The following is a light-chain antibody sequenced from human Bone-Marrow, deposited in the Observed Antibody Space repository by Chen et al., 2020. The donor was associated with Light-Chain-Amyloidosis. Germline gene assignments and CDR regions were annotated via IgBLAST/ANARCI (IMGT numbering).Light chain of an antibody. Sequence: EILPTQSPGPLSLSSGEGANLSCRASQTISSNYLTWYQQKFGQAPRLLIYGSSSRATGIPDRFTGSGSGTDFTLTINRLEPEDFAMYYCQQYGTSPLTFGGGTKVEIK. CDR2: GSS. CDR1: QTISSNY. CDR3: QQYGTSPLT. V-gene: IGKV3-20*01. J-gene: IGKJ4*01.